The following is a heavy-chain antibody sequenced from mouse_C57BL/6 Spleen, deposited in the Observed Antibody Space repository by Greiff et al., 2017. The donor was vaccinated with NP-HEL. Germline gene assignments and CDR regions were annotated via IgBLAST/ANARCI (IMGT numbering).Heavy chain of an antibody. D-gene: IGHD2-4*01. V-gene: IGHV5-17*01. CDR1: GFTFSDYG. CDR3: ARDNPLYDYEGFAY. Sequence: EVQGVESGGGLVKPGGSLKLSCAASGFTFSDYGMHWVRQAPEKGLEWVAYISSGSSTIYYADTVKGRFTISRDNAKNTLFLQMTSLRSEDTAMYYCARDNPLYDYEGFAYWGQGTLVTVSA. J-gene: IGHJ3*01. CDR2: ISSGSSTI.